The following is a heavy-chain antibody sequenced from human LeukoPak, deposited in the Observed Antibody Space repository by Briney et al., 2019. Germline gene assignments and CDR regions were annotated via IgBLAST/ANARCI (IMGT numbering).Heavy chain of an antibody. D-gene: IGHD5-12*01. Sequence: GGSLRLSCAASGFTFSSYSMNWVRQAPRKGLEWVSSISSSSSYIYYADSVKGRFTISRDNAKNSLYLQMNSLRAEDTAVYYCARAAGYSGYEYPIDYWGQGTLVTGSS. CDR3: ARAAGYSGYEYPIDY. J-gene: IGHJ4*02. CDR2: ISSSSSYI. V-gene: IGHV3-21*01. CDR1: GFTFSSYS.